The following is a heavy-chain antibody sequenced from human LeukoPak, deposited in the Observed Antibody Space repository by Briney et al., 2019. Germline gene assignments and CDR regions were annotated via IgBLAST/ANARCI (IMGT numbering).Heavy chain of an antibody. V-gene: IGHV3-7*01. Sequence: GGSLRLSCAASGFTFSSYWMSWVRQAPGKGLEWVANIKQDGSEKYYVDSVKGRFTNSRDNAKNSLYLQMNSLRAEDTAVYYCARDSPSGSYGYWGQGTLVTVSS. CDR2: IKQDGSEK. D-gene: IGHD1-26*01. CDR3: ARDSPSGSYGY. J-gene: IGHJ4*02. CDR1: GFTFSSYW.